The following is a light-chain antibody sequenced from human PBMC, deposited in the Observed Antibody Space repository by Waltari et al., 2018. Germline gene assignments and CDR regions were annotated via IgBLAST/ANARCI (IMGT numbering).Light chain of an antibody. V-gene: IGLV1-51*02. Sequence: QSVLTQPPSVCADPGQKVTISCAGSSSNIGNTYVSWSHQLPGTAPTLLIYENSKRPSGIPDRCSGSKSGTSATLGITGLQTGDEADYYCGTWDSSLGTFWVFGGGTKLTVL. J-gene: IGLJ3*02. CDR3: GTWDSSLGTFWV. CDR2: ENS. CDR1: SSNIGNTY.